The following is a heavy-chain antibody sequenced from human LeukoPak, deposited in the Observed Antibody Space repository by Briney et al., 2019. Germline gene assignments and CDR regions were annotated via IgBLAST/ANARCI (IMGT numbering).Heavy chain of an antibody. CDR3: ARVDFYGDYPHFDY. CDR2: INPNSGGT. V-gene: IGHV1-2*02. J-gene: IGHJ4*02. D-gene: IGHD4-17*01. Sequence: ASVKVSCTASGYTFTVYYMHWVRQAPGQGLGWVGWINPNSGGTNYAQKFQGRVTMTRDTSISTAYMELSRLRSDDTAVYYCARVDFYGDYPHFDYWGQGTLVTVSS. CDR1: GYTFTVYY.